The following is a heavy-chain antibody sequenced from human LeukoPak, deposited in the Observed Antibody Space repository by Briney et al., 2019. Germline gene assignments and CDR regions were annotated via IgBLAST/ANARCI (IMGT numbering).Heavy chain of an antibody. CDR2: INPNSGGT. Sequence: ASVKVSCKASGYTFTGYYMHWVRQAPGQGLEWMGWINPNSGGTNYAQKFQGRVTMTRDTSISTAYMELSSLRSEDTAVYYCARDWAGGMIVVPYYFDYWGQGTLVTVSS. CDR3: ARDWAGGMIVVPYYFDY. D-gene: IGHD3-22*01. V-gene: IGHV1-2*02. CDR1: GYTFTGYY. J-gene: IGHJ4*02.